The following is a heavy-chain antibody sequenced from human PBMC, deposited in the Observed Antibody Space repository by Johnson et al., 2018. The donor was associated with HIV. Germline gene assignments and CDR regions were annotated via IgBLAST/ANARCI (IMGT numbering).Heavy chain of an antibody. D-gene: IGHD3-10*01. J-gene: IGHJ3*02. V-gene: IGHV3-7*05. CDR3: ARALADGWFSYDVFDI. Sequence: VQLVESGGGVIRPGGSLRLYCAASGFTFDDYDMSWVRQAPGTGLEWVASIKQDGNEKYYVDSVKGRFTISRDNAKNSVDLKRNSLRAEETAVYYCARALADGWFSYDVFDIWGQGTMVTVSS. CDR2: IKQDGNEK. CDR1: GFTFDDYD.